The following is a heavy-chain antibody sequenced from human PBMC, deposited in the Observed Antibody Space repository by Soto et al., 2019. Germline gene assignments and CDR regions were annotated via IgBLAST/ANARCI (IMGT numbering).Heavy chain of an antibody. Sequence: EVQLLESGGGLVQPGGSLRLSCAASGFTFSGNAMSWVRQAPGRGLEWVSSISNSGDSTYYADSVKGRFTISRDNSKNTLYLQMNSLRAEDTAVYYCARARGYPWYFDGWGQGTLVTVSS. D-gene: IGHD5-18*01. CDR2: ISNSGDST. CDR1: GFTFSGNA. V-gene: IGHV3-23*01. J-gene: IGHJ4*02. CDR3: ARARGYPWYFDG.